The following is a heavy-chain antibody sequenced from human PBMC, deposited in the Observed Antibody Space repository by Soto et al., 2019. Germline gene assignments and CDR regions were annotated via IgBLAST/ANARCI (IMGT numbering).Heavy chain of an antibody. CDR1: GFTFSSYG. CDR3: ARAQYSSRRSIDY. V-gene: IGHV3-33*01. J-gene: IGHJ4*02. CDR2: IWYDGSNK. D-gene: IGHD6-19*01. Sequence: PGRSLSLSCAASGFTFSSYGMHWVRQAPGKGLEWVAVIWYDGSNKYYADSVKGRFTISRDNSKNTLYLQMNSLRAEDTAVYYCARAQYSSRRSIDYWGQGTLVTVSS.